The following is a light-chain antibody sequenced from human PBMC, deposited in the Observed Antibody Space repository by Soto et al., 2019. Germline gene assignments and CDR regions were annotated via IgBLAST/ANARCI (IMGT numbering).Light chain of an antibody. Sequence: DIHLTQSPSFLSSSFGDTVTITFLASQGISTYLAWYQQKPGKAPKNLIYGASTLQSGVPSRFSGSGSGTEFTLTISSLQPEDFATYYCQGHSTYPRTFGQGTKVDIK. CDR1: QGISTY. J-gene: IGKJ1*01. V-gene: IGKV1-9*01. CDR2: GAS. CDR3: QGHSTYPRT.